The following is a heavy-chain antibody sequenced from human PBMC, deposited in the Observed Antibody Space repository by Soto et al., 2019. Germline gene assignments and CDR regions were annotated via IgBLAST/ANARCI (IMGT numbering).Heavy chain of an antibody. CDR1: GFTFSSYG. D-gene: IGHD3-10*01. CDR2: ISYDGSNK. J-gene: IGHJ4*02. Sequence: QVQLVESGGGVVQPGRSLRLSCAASGFTFSSYGMHWVRQAPGKGLEWVAVISYDGSNKYYADSVKGRFTISRDNSKNTLYLQMNSLRAEDTAVYYCAKNMVRGVIYRYYLDYWGQGTLVTVSS. CDR3: AKNMVRGVIYRYYLDY. V-gene: IGHV3-30*18.